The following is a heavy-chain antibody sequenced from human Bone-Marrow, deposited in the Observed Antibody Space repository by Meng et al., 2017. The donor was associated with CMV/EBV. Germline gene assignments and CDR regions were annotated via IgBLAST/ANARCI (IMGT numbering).Heavy chain of an antibody. V-gene: IGHV1-46*01. Sequence: ASVKVSCKASGYSFTSYYIHWVRQAPGQGLEWMGFINPNGGGAYYAQKFQGRLTMTRDTSTSTVYMDLSGLRYDDTALYYCARDVGSIAAAGTLGFDYWGQGTLVTVSS. CDR1: GYSFTSYY. D-gene: IGHD6-13*01. J-gene: IGHJ4*02. CDR2: INPNGGGA. CDR3: ARDVGSIAAAGTLGFDY.